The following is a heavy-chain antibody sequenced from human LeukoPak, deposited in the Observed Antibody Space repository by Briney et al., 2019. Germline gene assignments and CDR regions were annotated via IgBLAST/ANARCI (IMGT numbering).Heavy chain of an antibody. Sequence: GGSLRLSCAASGFTVSSNYMSWVRQAPGKGLEWVSVIYSGGSTYYADSVKGRFTISRDNSKNTLYLQMNSLRAEDTAVYYCARLIPPFYGSGSYLDYWGQGTLVTVSS. J-gene: IGHJ4*02. CDR2: IYSGGST. V-gene: IGHV3-53*01. D-gene: IGHD3-10*01. CDR3: ARLIPPFYGSGSYLDY. CDR1: GFTVSSNY.